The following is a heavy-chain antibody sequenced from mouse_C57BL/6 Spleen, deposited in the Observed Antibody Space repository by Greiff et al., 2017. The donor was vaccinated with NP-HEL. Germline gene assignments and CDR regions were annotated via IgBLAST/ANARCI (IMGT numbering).Heavy chain of an antibody. CDR2: ISSGSSTI. J-gene: IGHJ4*01. D-gene: IGHD2-2*01. CDR1: GFTFSVYG. V-gene: IGHV5-17*01. CDR3: VTMVTSMDY. Sequence: EVHLVESGGGLVKPGGSLKLSCAASGFTFSVYGMHWVRQAPETGLEWVAYISSGSSTIYYADTVKGRFTISRDNAKNTLFLQMTSLRSEDTAMYYCVTMVTSMDYWGQGTSVTVSS.